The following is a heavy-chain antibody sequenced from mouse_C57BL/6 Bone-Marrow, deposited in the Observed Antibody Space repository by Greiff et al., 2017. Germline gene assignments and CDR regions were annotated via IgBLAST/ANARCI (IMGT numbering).Heavy chain of an antibody. D-gene: IGHD1-1*01. V-gene: IGHV5S21*01. Sequence: EVKLQESGEGLVKPGGSLKLSCAASGFTFSSYAMSWVRQTPEKRLEWVAYISSGGDYIYYADTVKGRFTISRDNARNTLYLQMSSLKSEDTAMYYGTRRGRHWYFDVWGTGTTVTVSS. J-gene: IGHJ1*03. CDR3: TRRGRHWYFDV. CDR1: GFTFSSYA. CDR2: ISSGGDYI.